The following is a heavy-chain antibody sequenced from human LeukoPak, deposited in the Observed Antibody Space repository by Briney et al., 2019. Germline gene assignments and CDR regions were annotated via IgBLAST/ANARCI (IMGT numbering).Heavy chain of an antibody. V-gene: IGHV1-8*01. Sequence: ASVKVSCKASGYTFTSYDINWVRQATGQGLEWMGWMNPNSGNTGYAQKFQGRVTMTGNTSISTAYMELSSLRSEDTAVYYCARAKWELLHIYDAFDIWGQGTMVTVSS. CDR1: GYTFTSYD. J-gene: IGHJ3*02. CDR3: ARAKWELLHIYDAFDI. D-gene: IGHD1-26*01. CDR2: MNPNSGNT.